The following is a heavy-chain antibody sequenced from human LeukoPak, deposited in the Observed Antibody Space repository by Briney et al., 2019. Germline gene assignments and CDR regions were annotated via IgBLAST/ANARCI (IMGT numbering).Heavy chain of an antibody. CDR2: ISSSSSYI. V-gene: IGHV3-21*01. CDR3: ARDPYSSGWPYYYYYMDV. CDR1: GFTFNSYS. J-gene: IGHJ6*03. Sequence: GGSLRLSCAASGFTFNSYSMNWVRQAPGKGLEWVSSISSSSSYIYYADSVKGRFTISRDNAKNSLYLQMNSLRAEDTAVYYCARDPYSSGWPYYYYYMDVWGKGTTVTVSS. D-gene: IGHD6-19*01.